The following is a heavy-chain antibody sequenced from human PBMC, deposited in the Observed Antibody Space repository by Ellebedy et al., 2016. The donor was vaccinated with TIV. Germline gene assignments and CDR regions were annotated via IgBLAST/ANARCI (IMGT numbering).Heavy chain of an antibody. CDR3: ATDGSYGDYRSPAHAFEV. D-gene: IGHD4-17*01. V-gene: IGHV3-7*01. CDR1: GFSFSSYW. J-gene: IGHJ3*01. CDR2: INQLESER. Sequence: GGSLRLSCAVSGFSFSSYWMSWVRQAPGRGLEWVANINQLESERHYVDAVRGRFTISRDNARNSLYLQMTSLRADDTAVYYCATDGSYGDYRSPAHAFEVWGQGAMVTVSS.